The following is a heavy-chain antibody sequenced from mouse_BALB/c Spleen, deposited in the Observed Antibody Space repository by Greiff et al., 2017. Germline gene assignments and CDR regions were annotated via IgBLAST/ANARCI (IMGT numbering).Heavy chain of an antibody. Sequence: EVKLMESGPELVKPGASVKMSCKASGYTFTSYVMHWVKQKPGQGLEWIGYINPYNDGTKYNEKFKGKATLTSDKSSSTAYMELSSLTSEDSAVYYCARSYDYDGYAMDYWGQGTSVTVSS. CDR3: ARSYDYDGYAMDY. D-gene: IGHD2-4*01. J-gene: IGHJ4*01. CDR2: INPYNDGT. V-gene: IGHV1-14*01. CDR1: GYTFTSYV.